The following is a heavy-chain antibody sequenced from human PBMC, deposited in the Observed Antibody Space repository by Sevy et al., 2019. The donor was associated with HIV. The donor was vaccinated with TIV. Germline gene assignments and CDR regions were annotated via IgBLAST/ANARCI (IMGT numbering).Heavy chain of an antibody. J-gene: IGHJ4*02. V-gene: IGHV3-11*06. Sequence: GGSLRLSCEASGFTFSDYYMSWIRQAPGKGLEWVSDISSGSTYTKYADSVKGRFTISRDNAKNSLYLQMNSLRVEDTAIYYCARDRRNYAGQYFDYWGQGTLVTVSS. CDR2: ISSGSTYT. CDR3: ARDRRNYAGQYFDY. CDR1: GFTFSDYY. D-gene: IGHD1-7*01.